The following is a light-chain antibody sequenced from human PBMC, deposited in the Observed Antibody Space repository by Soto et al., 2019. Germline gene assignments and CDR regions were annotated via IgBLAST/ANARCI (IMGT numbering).Light chain of an antibody. J-gene: IGLJ2*01. V-gene: IGLV2-8*01. Sequence: QSVLTQPPSASGSPGQSVTISCTGTSSDVGGYNYVSWYRQHPGKAPKLMIYEVSKRPSGVPDRFSGSKSGNTASLTVSGLQAEDEADYYCSSYAGTHVVFGGGTKLTDL. CDR1: SSDVGGYNY. CDR2: EVS. CDR3: SSYAGTHVV.